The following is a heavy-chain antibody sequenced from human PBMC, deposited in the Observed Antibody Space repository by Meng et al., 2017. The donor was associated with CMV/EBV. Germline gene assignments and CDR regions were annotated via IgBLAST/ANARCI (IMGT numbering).Heavy chain of an antibody. CDR2: INPNSGGT. V-gene: IGHV1-2*02. CDR1: GYTFTGYY. J-gene: IGHJ6*02. D-gene: IGHD3-3*01. CDR3: ARGHNYDFWSGYYTGIGEGMDV. Sequence: ASVKVSCKASGYTFTGYYMHWMRQAPGQGLEWMGWINPNSGGTNYAQKFQGRVTMTRDTSISTAYMELSRLRSDDTAVYYCARGHNYDFWSGYYTGIGEGMDVWGQGTTVTVSS.